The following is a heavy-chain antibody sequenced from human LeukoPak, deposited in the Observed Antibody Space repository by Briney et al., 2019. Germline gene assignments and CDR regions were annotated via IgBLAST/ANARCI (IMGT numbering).Heavy chain of an antibody. CDR3: TRITEWNDFDY. CDR1: GGSFSGYY. D-gene: IGHD1-1*01. J-gene: IGHJ4*02. V-gene: IGHV4-34*01. CDR2: INHSGST. Sequence: PSETLSLTCAVYGGSFSGYYWSWIRQPPGKGLEWIGEINHSGSTNYNPSLKSRVTISVDTSKNQFSLKLTSMTAADTAVYYCTRITEWNDFDYWGQGTLVTVSS.